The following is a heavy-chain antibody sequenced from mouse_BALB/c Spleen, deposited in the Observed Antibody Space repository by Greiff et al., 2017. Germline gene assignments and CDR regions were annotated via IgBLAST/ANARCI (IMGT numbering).Heavy chain of an antibody. Sequence: EVQVVESGGGLVQPKGSLKLSCAASGFTFNTYAMNWVRQAPGKGLEWVARIRSKSNNYATYYADSVKDRFTISRDDSQSMLYLQMNNLKTEDTAMYYCVRYGINWYFDVWGAGTTVTVSS. V-gene: IGHV10-1*02. CDR2: IRSKSNNYAT. J-gene: IGHJ1*01. CDR3: VRYGINWYFDV. D-gene: IGHD2-10*02. CDR1: GFTFNTYA.